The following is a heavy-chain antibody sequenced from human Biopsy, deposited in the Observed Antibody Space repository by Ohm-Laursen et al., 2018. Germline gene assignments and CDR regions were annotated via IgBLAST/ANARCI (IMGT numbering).Heavy chain of an antibody. CDR3: ATPFQYYDSWGGYPPFDH. CDR2: IITFFRTV. J-gene: IGHJ4*02. Sequence: AASVKVSCKVSGGTFSNSAISWVRQAPEQGLEWMGGIITFFRTVNYAQNFQGRLTITADEFTDTAYMELRSLRSEDTAVYYCATPFQYYDSWGGYPPFDHWGQGTLVTVSS. CDR1: GGTFSNSA. D-gene: IGHD3-3*01. V-gene: IGHV1-69*13.